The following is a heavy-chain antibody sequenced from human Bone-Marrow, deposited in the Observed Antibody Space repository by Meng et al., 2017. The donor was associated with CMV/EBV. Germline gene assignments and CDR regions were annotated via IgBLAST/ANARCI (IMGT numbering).Heavy chain of an antibody. V-gene: IGHV1-8*01. D-gene: IGHD5-12*01. Sequence: ASVKVSCKASGYTFTSYDINWVRQATGQGLEWMGWMTPRKDNTDYAQKFQGRVTMTRDTSINTAYMELSSLRSEDTAVYYCARGVDQGVDYWGQGTLVTVSS. J-gene: IGHJ4*02. CDR3: ARGVDQGVDY. CDR1: GYTFTSYD. CDR2: MTPRKDNT.